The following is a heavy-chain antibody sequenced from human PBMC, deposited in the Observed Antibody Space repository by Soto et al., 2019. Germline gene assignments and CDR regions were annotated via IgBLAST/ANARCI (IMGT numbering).Heavy chain of an antibody. V-gene: IGHV3-9*01. D-gene: IGHD3-10*01. J-gene: IGHJ6*02. CDR2: ISWNSGSI. Sequence: EVQLVESGGGLVQPGRSLRLSCAASGFTFDDYAMHWVRQAPGKGLEWVSGISWNSGSIGYADSVKGRFTISRDNAKNSLYLQMNSLRAEDTALYYCAKDAITMVRGVISYYGMDFWGQGTTVTVSS. CDR1: GFTFDDYA. CDR3: AKDAITMVRGVISYYGMDF.